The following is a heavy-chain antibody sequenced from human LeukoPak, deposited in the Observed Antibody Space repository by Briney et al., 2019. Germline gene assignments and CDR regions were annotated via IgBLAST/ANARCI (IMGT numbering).Heavy chain of an antibody. CDR1: GFTLSSYS. CDR3: ARDHYYGSGRLDY. V-gene: IGHV3-48*04. D-gene: IGHD3-10*01. J-gene: IGHJ4*02. Sequence: PGGSLRLSCAASGFTLSSYSMNWVRQAPGKGLEWVSYISTISSTIYYADSVKGRFTISRDNAKNSLYLQMNSLRSDDTAVYYCARDHYYGSGRLDYWGQGTLVTVSS. CDR2: ISTISSTI.